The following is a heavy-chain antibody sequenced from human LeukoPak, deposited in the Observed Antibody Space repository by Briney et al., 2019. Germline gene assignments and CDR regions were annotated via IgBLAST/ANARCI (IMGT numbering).Heavy chain of an antibody. V-gene: IGHV3-30-3*01. CDR1: GFTFSGYA. J-gene: IGHJ4*02. Sequence: PGRSLRLSCAASGFTFSGYAMHWVRQAPGKGLEWVALISYDGGSNKYYADSVKGRFTISRDNSKSTLCLQMNSLRAEDTAVYYCAREERGHLVGYWGQGTLVTVSS. CDR2: ISYDGGSNK. CDR3: AREERGHLVGY. D-gene: IGHD6-6*01.